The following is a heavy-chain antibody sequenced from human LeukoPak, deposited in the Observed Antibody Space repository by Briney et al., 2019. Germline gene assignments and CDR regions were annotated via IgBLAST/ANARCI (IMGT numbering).Heavy chain of an antibody. D-gene: IGHD5-12*01. V-gene: IGHV4-39*07. Sequence: PSETLSLTCTVSGGSISSSSYYWGWIRQPPGKGLEWIGSIYHSGSTYYNPSLKSRVTISVDTSKNQFSLKLSSVTAADTAVYYCARVGEWLRHFDYWGQGTLVTVSS. CDR1: GGSISSSSYY. CDR2: IYHSGST. J-gene: IGHJ4*02. CDR3: ARVGEWLRHFDY.